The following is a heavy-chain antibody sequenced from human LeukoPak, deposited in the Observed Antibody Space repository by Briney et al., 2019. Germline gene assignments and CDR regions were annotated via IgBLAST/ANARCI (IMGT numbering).Heavy chain of an antibody. V-gene: IGHV3-21*01. CDR1: GFIFSYYS. Sequence: GGSLRLSCAASGFIFSYYSMNWVRQAPGKGLEWVSSINSNSNYMSYADSVKGRFTISRDNAKDSLYLQMTSLRAEDTAVYYCARSEFEAFDMWGQGTMVTVSS. J-gene: IGHJ3*02. D-gene: IGHD3-10*01. CDR3: ARSEFEAFDM. CDR2: INSNSNYM.